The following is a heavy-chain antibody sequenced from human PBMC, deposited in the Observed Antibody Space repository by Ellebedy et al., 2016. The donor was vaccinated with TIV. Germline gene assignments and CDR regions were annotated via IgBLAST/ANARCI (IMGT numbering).Heavy chain of an antibody. Sequence: GGSLRLXXAASGFTFSIYWMHWVRQAPGKGLVWVSHIKSDGGSTIYADSVKGRFTISRDNAKNTLYLQMNSLRAEDTAVYYCVKGTGTTNYRHHAFDFWGRGTMVTVSS. CDR3: VKGTGTTNYRHHAFDF. CDR1: GFTFSIYW. V-gene: IGHV3-74*01. D-gene: IGHD1-7*01. J-gene: IGHJ3*01. CDR2: IKSDGGST.